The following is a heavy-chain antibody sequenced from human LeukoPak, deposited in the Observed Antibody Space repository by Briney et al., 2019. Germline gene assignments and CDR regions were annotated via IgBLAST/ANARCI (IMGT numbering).Heavy chain of an antibody. V-gene: IGHV3-48*04. Sequence: QPGGSLRLSCAASGFTFSGYDMSWIRQAPGKGLELVSYTSSSSSTIYYADSVKSRFTISRDNAKNSLYLQMNSLRAEDTAVYYCARLRYYGMDVWGQGTTVTVSS. CDR3: ARLRYYGMDV. CDR2: TSSSSSTI. CDR1: GFTFSGYD. J-gene: IGHJ6*02.